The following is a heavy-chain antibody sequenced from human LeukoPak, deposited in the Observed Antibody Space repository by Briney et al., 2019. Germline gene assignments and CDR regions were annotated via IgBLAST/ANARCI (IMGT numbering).Heavy chain of an antibody. J-gene: IGHJ3*02. D-gene: IGHD4-17*01. Sequence: GGSLRLSCAASGFTFSSYWMSWVRQAPGKGLEWVANIKQDGSEKYYVDSVKGRFTISRDNAKNSLYLQMNSLRAEDTAVYYCARDFYGDYALSAFDIWGQGTMVTVSS. CDR1: GFTFSSYW. CDR2: IKQDGSEK. CDR3: ARDFYGDYALSAFDI. V-gene: IGHV3-7*01.